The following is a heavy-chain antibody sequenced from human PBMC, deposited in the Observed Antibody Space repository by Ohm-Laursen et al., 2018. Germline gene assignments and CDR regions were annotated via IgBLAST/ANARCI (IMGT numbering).Heavy chain of an antibody. CDR3: ARVYYDRGPFDY. Sequence: PSQTLSLTCTVSGASINLYYWSWIRQPPGKGLEWIGYINHSGSTNYNPSLKSRVTISVDTSKNQFSLKLSSVTAADTAVYYCARVYYDRGPFDYWGQGTLVTVSS. J-gene: IGHJ4*02. D-gene: IGHD3-22*01. CDR1: GASINLYY. CDR2: INHSGST. V-gene: IGHV4-59*12.